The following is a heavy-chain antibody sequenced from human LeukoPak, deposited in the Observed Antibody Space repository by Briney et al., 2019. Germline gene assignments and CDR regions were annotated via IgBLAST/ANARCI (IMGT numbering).Heavy chain of an antibody. D-gene: IGHD3-22*01. V-gene: IGHV3-53*01. CDR3: ARDGFSSCYPYDAFDI. J-gene: IGHJ3*02. Sequence: PGGSLRLSCAASGFTVSSNYMSWVRQAPGKGLEWVSVIYSGGSTYYADSVKGRFTISRDNSKNTLYLQMNSLRAEDTAVYYCARDGFSSCYPYDAFDIWGQGTMVTVSS. CDR2: IYSGGST. CDR1: GFTVSSNY.